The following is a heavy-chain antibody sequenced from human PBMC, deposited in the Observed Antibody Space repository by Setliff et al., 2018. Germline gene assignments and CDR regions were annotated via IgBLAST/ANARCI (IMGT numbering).Heavy chain of an antibody. CDR3: AREGVHIRSSTDYRYYMDV. Sequence: SVKVSCKASGGTFSSYGISWVRQAPGQGLEWMGGTIPVFGTTDYAQKFQGRVTIITDESTSTAYMELRSLRSEDTAMYYCAREGVHIRSSTDYRYYMDVWGKGTTVTVSS. V-gene: IGHV1-69*05. J-gene: IGHJ6*03. CDR1: GGTFSSYG. D-gene: IGHD2-21*01. CDR2: TIPVFGTT.